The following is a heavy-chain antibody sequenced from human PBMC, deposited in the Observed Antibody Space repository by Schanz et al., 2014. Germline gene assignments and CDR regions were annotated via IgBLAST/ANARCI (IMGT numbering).Heavy chain of an antibody. J-gene: IGHJ4*02. V-gene: IGHV1-3*04. D-gene: IGHD5-12*01. CDR1: EYSFTSYS. CDR3: ARGSGGYGANNYFDY. Sequence: QVQLVQSGAEVKKPGASVQVSCKASEYSFTSYSMHWVRQAPGQRLEWMGWINTGSGDTKYSQNFQGRVTIARDTSASTAYMELSSLRSEDTAVYACARGSGGYGANNYFDYWGQGTLVTVSS. CDR2: INTGSGDT.